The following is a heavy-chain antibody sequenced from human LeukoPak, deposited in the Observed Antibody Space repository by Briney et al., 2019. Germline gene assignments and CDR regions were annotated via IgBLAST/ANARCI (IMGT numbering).Heavy chain of an antibody. CDR1: GFTFSSYA. D-gene: IGHD4-17*01. J-gene: IGHJ3*02. Sequence: GGSLRLSCAASGFTFSSYAMHWVRQAPGKGLEWVAVISYDGSNKYYADSVKGRFTISRDNSKNTLYLQMNSLRAEDTAVYYCARAPERDYGDIHAFDIWGQGTMVTVSS. CDR2: ISYDGSNK. CDR3: ARAPERDYGDIHAFDI. V-gene: IGHV3-30-3*01.